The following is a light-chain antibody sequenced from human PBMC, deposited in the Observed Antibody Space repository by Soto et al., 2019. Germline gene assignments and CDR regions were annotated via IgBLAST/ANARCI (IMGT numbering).Light chain of an antibody. J-gene: IGKJ1*01. V-gene: IGKV3-20*01. CDR1: QSVNSNY. Sequence: EIVLTQSPGTLSLSPGERATLSCRAGQSVNSNYLAWYQQRPGQAPRLLIYAASNRVTGIPDRFSGSGSGTDFTLTIRRLEPEYFAVYYCQQYGSSVLTFGQGTKVELK. CDR2: AAS. CDR3: QQYGSSVLT.